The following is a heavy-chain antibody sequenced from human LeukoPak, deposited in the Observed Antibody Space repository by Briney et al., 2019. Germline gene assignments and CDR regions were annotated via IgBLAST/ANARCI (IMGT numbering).Heavy chain of an antibody. V-gene: IGHV3-66*02. Sequence: GGSLRLSCAASGFTVSSNYMSWVRQAPGKGLEWVSVIYSGGSTYYADSVKGRFTISRDNSKNTLYLQMNSLRAGDTAVYYCAKIGRDGYAGEFDYWGQGTLVTVSS. CDR1: GFTVSSNY. D-gene: IGHD5-24*01. CDR3: AKIGRDGYAGEFDY. J-gene: IGHJ4*02. CDR2: IYSGGST.